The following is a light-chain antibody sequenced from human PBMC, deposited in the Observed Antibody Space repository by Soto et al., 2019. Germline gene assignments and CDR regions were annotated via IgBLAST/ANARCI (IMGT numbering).Light chain of an antibody. CDR3: QTYGTSPVT. V-gene: IGKV3-20*01. J-gene: IGKJ5*01. Sequence: ENVLTQSPGTLPLSPGERATLSCRASQTVSSYLTWYQQKTGQAPRLLIYGASKRATGIPDRFSGSGSGRDFTLTISRLEPEDFALSYCQTYGTSPVTFGPGTRLEIK. CDR2: GAS. CDR1: QTVSSY.